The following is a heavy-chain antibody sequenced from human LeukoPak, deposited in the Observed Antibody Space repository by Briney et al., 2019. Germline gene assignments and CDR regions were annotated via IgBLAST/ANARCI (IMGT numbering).Heavy chain of an antibody. J-gene: IGHJ4*02. CDR1: GGSFSGYY. D-gene: IGHD3-10*01. Sequence: SETLSLTCAVYGGSFSGYYWSWIRQPPGKGPEWIGEINHSGSTNYNPSLKSRVSISVDSSKNQFSLKVSSVTAADTAVYYCARYGSGTYRQFDYWGQGTLVTVSS. V-gene: IGHV4-34*01. CDR3: ARYGSGTYRQFDY. CDR2: INHSGST.